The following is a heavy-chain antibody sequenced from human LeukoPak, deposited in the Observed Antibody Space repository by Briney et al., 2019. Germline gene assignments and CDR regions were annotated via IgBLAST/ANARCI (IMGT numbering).Heavy chain of an antibody. J-gene: IGHJ4*02. CDR2: IYHSGST. Sequence: SETLSLTCTVSGGSISSSSYYWGWIRQPPGKGLGWIGSIYHSGSTYYNPSLKSRVTVSVDTSKNQFSLKLSSVTAADTAVYYCARDRRLDYGSGSYYNGVDYWGQGTLVTVSS. V-gene: IGHV4-39*07. CDR3: ARDRRLDYGSGSYYNGVDY. D-gene: IGHD3-10*01. CDR1: GGSISSSSYY.